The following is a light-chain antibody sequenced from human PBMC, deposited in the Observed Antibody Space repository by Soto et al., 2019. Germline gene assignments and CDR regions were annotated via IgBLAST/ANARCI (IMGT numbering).Light chain of an antibody. J-gene: IGKJ1*01. V-gene: IGKV3-15*01. CDR2: GAS. CDR3: QQYNNWPPA. Sequence: EIVMTQSPATLSVSPGERATLSCRASQSVSSNLAWYQQKPGQPPRLLIYGASTRSTGIPARFSGSGSGTDFTLTISSLQSGDFAVYYCQQYNNWPPAVGQGTKVE. CDR1: QSVSSN.